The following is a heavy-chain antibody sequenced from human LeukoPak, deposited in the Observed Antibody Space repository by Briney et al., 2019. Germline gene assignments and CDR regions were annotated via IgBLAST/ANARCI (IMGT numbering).Heavy chain of an antibody. J-gene: IGHJ4*02. CDR2: IIPILGIA. D-gene: IGHD5-18*01. Sequence: GSSVKVSCKASGGTFISYAISWVRQAPGQGLEWMGRIIPILGIANYAQKFQGRVTITADKSTSTAYMELSSLRSEDTAVYYCARVGGYSYGYGITFDYWGQGTLVTVSS. CDR1: GGTFISYA. CDR3: ARVGGYSYGYGITFDY. V-gene: IGHV1-69*04.